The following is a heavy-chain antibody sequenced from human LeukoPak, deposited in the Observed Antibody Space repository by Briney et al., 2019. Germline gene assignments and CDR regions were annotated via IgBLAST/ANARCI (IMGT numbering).Heavy chain of an antibody. J-gene: IGHJ3*02. CDR1: GGSFSGYY. V-gene: IGHV4-34*01. CDR3: ARSDNSDALDAFDI. D-gene: IGHD3-22*01. Sequence: SETLSLTCAVYGGSFSGYYWGWIRQPPGKGLEWIGAIYHSGSTYYNPSLKSRVTTSVDTSKNLFSLKLNSVTAADTAMYYCARSDNSDALDAFDIWGQGTMVTVSS. CDR2: IYHSGST.